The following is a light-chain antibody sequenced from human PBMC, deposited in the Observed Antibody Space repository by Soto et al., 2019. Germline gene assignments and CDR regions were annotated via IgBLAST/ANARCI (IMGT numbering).Light chain of an antibody. Sequence: QSVLTQPPSASGTPGQRVTSSWSGSSSNIGSNTVNWYQQLPGTAPKLLIYSNNQRPSGVPDRFSGSKSGTSASLAISGLQSEDEADYYCAAWDDSLNAVVFGGGTKLTVL. CDR1: SSNIGSNT. CDR2: SNN. J-gene: IGLJ2*01. CDR3: AAWDDSLNAVV. V-gene: IGLV1-44*01.